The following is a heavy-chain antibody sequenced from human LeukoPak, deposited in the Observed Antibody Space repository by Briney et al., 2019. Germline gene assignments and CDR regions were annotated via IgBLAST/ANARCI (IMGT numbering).Heavy chain of an antibody. V-gene: IGHV3-7*01. Sequence: GGSLRLSCTASGFTFNNYWMSWVRQAPGKGLEWVGNINRDGSGSYYGDSVKGRFTISRDNAKDSVFLQMNSLRADDTSVYYCARAEYWYFDLWGRGTLVTVSS. CDR1: GFTFNNYW. D-gene: IGHD1-14*01. J-gene: IGHJ2*01. CDR2: INRDGSGS. CDR3: ARAEYWYFDL.